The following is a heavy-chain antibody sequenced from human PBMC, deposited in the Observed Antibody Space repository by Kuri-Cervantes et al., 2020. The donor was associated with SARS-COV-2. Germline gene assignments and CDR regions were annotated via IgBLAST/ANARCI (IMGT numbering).Heavy chain of an antibody. Sequence: GGSLRLSCAASGFTFDDYGMSWVRQAPGKGLEWVSGINWNGGSTGYADSVKGRFTISRDNAKNSLYLQMNSLRAEDTALYHCARYPGYDSSGYHDYWGQGTLVTFSS. CDR1: GFTFDDYG. V-gene: IGHV3-20*01. J-gene: IGHJ4*02. CDR3: ARYPGYDSSGYHDY. D-gene: IGHD3-22*01. CDR2: INWNGGST.